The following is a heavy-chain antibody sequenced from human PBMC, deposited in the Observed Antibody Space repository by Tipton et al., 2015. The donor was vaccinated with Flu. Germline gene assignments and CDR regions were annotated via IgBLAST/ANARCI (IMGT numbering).Heavy chain of an antibody. CDR2: IRSKAYGGTT. CDR1: GFTFGDYA. V-gene: IGHV3-49*04. J-gene: IGHJ4*02. D-gene: IGHD6-19*01. CDR3: TRDSRVYSSGWYEFWWWALPPDY. Sequence: SLRLSCTASGFTFGDYAMSWVRQAPGKGLEWVGFIRSKAYGGTTEYAASVKGRFTISRDDSKSIAYLQMNSLKTEDTAVYYCTRDSRVYSSGWYEFWWWALPPDYWGQGTLVTVSS.